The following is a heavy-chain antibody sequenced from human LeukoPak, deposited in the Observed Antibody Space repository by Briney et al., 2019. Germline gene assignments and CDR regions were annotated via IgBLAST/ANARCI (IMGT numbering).Heavy chain of an antibody. D-gene: IGHD2-2*01. CDR2: IDSSSRYI. V-gene: IGHV3-21*01. J-gene: IGHJ4*02. CDR1: GFTFSSYN. Sequence: PGGSLRLSCAASGFTFSSYNMDWVRHAPGKGLERVSFIDSSSRYIYQADSVKGRFTISRDNAKSSVFLQMNSLRAEDTAVYYCARVGGHCTSTSCPPPDYWGQGTLVTVSS. CDR3: ARVGGHCTSTSCPPPDY.